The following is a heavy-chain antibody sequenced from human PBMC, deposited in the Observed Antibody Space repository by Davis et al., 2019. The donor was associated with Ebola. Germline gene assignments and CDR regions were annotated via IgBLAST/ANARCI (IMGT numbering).Heavy chain of an antibody. D-gene: IGHD2-2*01. CDR1: GYSFTTYW. J-gene: IGHJ6*02. CDR3: AGSRYYYYGMDV. CDR2: IDPSDSYT. Sequence: GGSLRLSCKGSGYSFTTYWIAWVRQMPGKGLEWMGRIDPSDSYTNYSPSFQGHVTISADKSISTAYLQWSSLKASDIAMYYCAGSRYYYYGMDVWGQGTTVTVSS. V-gene: IGHV5-10-1*01.